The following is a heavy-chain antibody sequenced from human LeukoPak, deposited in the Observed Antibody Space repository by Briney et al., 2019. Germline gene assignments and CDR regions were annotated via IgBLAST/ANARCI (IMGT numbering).Heavy chain of an antibody. CDR3: ARQTWRFYDNRKDYYYGMDV. D-gene: IGHD3-22*01. CDR1: GGSISSYY. V-gene: IGHV4-4*07. CDR2: IYTSGST. Sequence: SETLSLTCTVSGGSISSYYWTWIRQSAGKGLEWIGRIYTSGSTNYNPSLKSRVTMSVDTSRNQFSLKLSSVTAADTAVYYCARQTWRFYDNRKDYYYGMDVWGQGTTVTVSS. J-gene: IGHJ6*02.